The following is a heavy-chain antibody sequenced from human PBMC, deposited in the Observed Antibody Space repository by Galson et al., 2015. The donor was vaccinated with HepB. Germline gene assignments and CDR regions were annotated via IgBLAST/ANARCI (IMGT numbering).Heavy chain of an antibody. J-gene: IGHJ4*02. D-gene: IGHD6-6*01. Sequence: SVKVSCKVSGYTLTELSMHWVRQAPGKGLEWMGGFDPEDGETIYAQKFQGRVTMTEDTSTDTAYMELSSLRSEDTAVYYCATRDSSSSDLNFDYWGQGTLVTVSS. CDR3: ATRDSSSSDLNFDY. CDR2: FDPEDGET. CDR1: GYTLTELS. V-gene: IGHV1-24*01.